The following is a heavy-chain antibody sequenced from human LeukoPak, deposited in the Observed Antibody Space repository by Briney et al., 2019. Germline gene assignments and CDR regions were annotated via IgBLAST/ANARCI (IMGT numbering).Heavy chain of an antibody. J-gene: IGHJ4*02. CDR3: VREDYGGNSVFDS. Sequence: GGCLRLSCAASRSTFSIYIMNWVRPAPGKGVEWGSFICSSGNYIYYTESVKGRFTISRDNAKNSLYLRMNSLRAEDTAVYYCVREDYGGNSVFDSWGQGTLVTVSS. CDR1: RSTFSIYI. D-gene: IGHD4-23*01. CDR2: ICSSGNYI. V-gene: IGHV3-21*01.